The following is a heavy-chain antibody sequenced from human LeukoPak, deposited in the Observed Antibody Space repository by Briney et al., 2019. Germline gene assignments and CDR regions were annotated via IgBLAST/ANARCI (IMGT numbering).Heavy chain of an antibody. D-gene: IGHD6-6*01. CDR3: ARDGRPAARDI. CDR2: INNDGSST. Sequence: GGSLTLSCAASGFTFSTYWMHSVRQAPGKGLVWVSRINNDGSSTFYADSVKGRFTISRDNAKHTLYLQMNSLRAEDTAVYYCARDGRPAARDIWGQGTMVTVSS. J-gene: IGHJ3*02. V-gene: IGHV3-74*01. CDR1: GFTFSTYW.